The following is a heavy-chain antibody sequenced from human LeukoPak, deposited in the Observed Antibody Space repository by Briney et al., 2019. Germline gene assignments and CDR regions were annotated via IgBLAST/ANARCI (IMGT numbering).Heavy chain of an antibody. CDR2: IYYTGTT. J-gene: IGHJ3*02. V-gene: IGHV4-30-4*07. CDR3: ARARRSPSITMVRGAPYDAFDI. CDR1: GGSISSGTYS. Sequence: PSETLSLTCAVSGGSISSGTYSWSWVRQPPGKGLEWIGYIYYTGTTYYNPSLKSRVTISVDTSKNQFSLRLSSVTAADTAVYYCARARRSPSITMVRGAPYDAFDIWGQGTMVTVSS. D-gene: IGHD3-10*01.